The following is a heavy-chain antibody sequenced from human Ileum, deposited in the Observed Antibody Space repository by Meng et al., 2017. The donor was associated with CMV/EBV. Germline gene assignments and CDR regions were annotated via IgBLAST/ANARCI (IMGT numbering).Heavy chain of an antibody. CDR1: YSFTSYW. CDR2: IYPGDSDT. V-gene: IGHV5-51*01. J-gene: IGHJ4*02. CDR3: ARQGYITIFGVVSYYFDY. D-gene: IGHD3-3*01. Sequence: YSFTSYWIGWVRQMPGKGLEWMGIIYPGDSDTRYSPSFQGQVTISADKSISTAYLQWSSLKASDTAMYYCARQGYITIFGVVSYYFDYWGQGTLVTVSS.